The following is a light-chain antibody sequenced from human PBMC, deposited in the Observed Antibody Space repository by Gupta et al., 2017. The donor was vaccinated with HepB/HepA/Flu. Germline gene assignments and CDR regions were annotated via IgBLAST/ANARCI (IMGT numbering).Light chain of an antibody. CDR2: DVN. Sequence: QSALTQPRSVSGSPGQSGTISCTGTSSDVGGYIYVSLYQPHPGKAPKLVIYDVNKRPSGVPDRFSGSKSGNTASLTISGLQAEDDADYYCCTYAGTYSHYVFGTGTKFTVL. J-gene: IGLJ1*01. V-gene: IGLV2-11*01. CDR3: CTYAGTYSHYV. CDR1: SSDVGGYIY.